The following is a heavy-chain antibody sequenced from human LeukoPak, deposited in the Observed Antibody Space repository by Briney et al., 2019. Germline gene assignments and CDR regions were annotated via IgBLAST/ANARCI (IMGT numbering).Heavy chain of an antibody. CDR1: GFTFSSYA. J-gene: IGHJ6*02. Sequence: GRSLRLSCAASGFTFSSYAMHWVRQAPGKGLEWVAVISYDGSNKYYADSVKGRFTISRDNSKNTLYLQMNSLRAEDTAVYYCARDYYGSGSYFLYYGMDVWGQGTTVTVSS. CDR3: ARDYYGSGSYFLYYGMDV. CDR2: ISYDGSNK. V-gene: IGHV3-30-3*01. D-gene: IGHD3-10*01.